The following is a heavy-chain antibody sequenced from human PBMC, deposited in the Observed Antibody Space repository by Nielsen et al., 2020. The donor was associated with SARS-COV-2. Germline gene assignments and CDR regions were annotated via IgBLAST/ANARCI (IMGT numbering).Heavy chain of an antibody. CDR3: ARRTDV. CDR2: ISSSSSTI. Sequence: ESLKISCAASGFTFSSYSMNWVRQAPGKGLEWVSYISSSSSTIYYADSVKGRFTISRDNAKHSLYLQMNSLRAEDTAVYYCARRTDVWGQGTTVTVSS. J-gene: IGHJ6*02. CDR1: GFTFSSYS. V-gene: IGHV3-48*01.